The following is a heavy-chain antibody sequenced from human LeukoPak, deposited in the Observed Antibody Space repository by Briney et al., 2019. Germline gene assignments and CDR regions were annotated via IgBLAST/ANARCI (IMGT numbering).Heavy chain of an antibody. CDR3: APTTRVAVAGIISEFDP. V-gene: IGHV4-39*01. D-gene: IGHD6-19*01. CDR1: GGSISSSSYY. Sequence: ASETLSLTCTVSGGSISSSSYYWGWIRQPPGKGLEWIASVYYSGSTYYNSSLKSRVTISVDTSKNQFSLKLSSVTAADAAVYYCAPTTRVAVAGIISEFDPWGQGTLVTVSS. J-gene: IGHJ5*02. CDR2: VYYSGST.